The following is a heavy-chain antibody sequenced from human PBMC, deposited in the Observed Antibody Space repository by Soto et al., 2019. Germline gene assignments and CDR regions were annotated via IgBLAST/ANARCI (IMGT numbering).Heavy chain of an antibody. D-gene: IGHD1-26*01. CDR1: GYTFTSYY. J-gene: IGHJ4*02. CDR3: ARESRPPSLYGKANYFDY. CDR2: INPSGGST. Sequence: GXSVKVSCKASGYTFTSYYMHWVRQAPVQGLEWMGIINPSGGSTSYAQKFQGRVTMTRDTSTSTVYMELSSLRSEDTAVYYCARESRPPSLYGKANYFDYWGQGTLVTVSS. V-gene: IGHV1-46*01.